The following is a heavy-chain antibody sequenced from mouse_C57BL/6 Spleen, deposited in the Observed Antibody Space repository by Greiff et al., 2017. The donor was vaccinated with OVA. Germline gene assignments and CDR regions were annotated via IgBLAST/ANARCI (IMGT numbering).Heavy chain of an antibody. J-gene: IGHJ4*01. CDR2: IWWNDDK. CDR1: GFSLSTSNMG. D-gene: IGHD2-4*01. Sequence: QVTLKVSGPGILQPSQTLSLTCSFSGFSLSTSNMGIGWIRQPSGKGLEWLAHIWWNDDKYYNPSPKSRLTISTDTSNNHVFLKITSVDTADTATYSCAQMWDYDHYAMDYWGQGTSVTVSS. V-gene: IGHV8-5*01. CDR3: AQMWDYDHYAMDY.